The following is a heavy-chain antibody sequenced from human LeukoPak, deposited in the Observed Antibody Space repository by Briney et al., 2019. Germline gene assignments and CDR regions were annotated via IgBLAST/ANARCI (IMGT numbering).Heavy chain of an antibody. CDR2: IDTKTGNP. V-gene: IGHV7-4-1*02. D-gene: IGHD3-22*01. Sequence: ASVTVSCTASGYTFSTYPMNWVRQAPGQGLEYMGWIDTKTGNPTYAQGFTGRFVFSLDTSVSTAYLQISSLKAEDTAVYYCAIHPSDSSGYFSYWGQGALVTVSS. CDR1: GYTFSTYP. J-gene: IGHJ4*02. CDR3: AIHPSDSSGYFSY.